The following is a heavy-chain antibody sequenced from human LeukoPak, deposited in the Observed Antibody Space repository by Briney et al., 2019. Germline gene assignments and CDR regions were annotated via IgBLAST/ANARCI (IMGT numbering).Heavy chain of an antibody. CDR1: GFTVSSNY. D-gene: IGHD2-15*01. Sequence: PGGSLRLSCAASGFTVSSNYMSWVRQAPGKGLEWVSVIYSGGTTFYADSVKGRFSISRDNSKNTLYLQMNSLRAEDTAVYYCARAPGLLTLDYWGQGTLVTVSS. J-gene: IGHJ4*02. CDR2: IYSGGTT. V-gene: IGHV3-66*01. CDR3: ARAPGLLTLDY.